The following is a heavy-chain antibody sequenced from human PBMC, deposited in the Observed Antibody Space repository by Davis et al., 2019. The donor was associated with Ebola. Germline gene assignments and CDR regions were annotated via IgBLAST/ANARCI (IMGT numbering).Heavy chain of an antibody. CDR1: GLVFSSYV. J-gene: IGHJ4*02. V-gene: IGHV3-23*01. D-gene: IGHD3-3*01. CDR2: LGLSADT. CDR3: ATVSDFWSGYLDS. Sequence: GGSLRLSCAASGLVFSSYVMSWVRRAPGKGLEWVSTLGLSADTYYADSVKGRFTISRDNAKNSLYLQMNTLRDEDTAVYYCATVSDFWSGYLDSWGQGTLVTVSS.